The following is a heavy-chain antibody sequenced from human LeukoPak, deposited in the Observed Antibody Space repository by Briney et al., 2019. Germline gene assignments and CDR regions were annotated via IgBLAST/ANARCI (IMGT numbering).Heavy chain of an antibody. CDR2: IYVSGST. CDR1: GGSISSYY. V-gene: IGHV4-4*07. D-gene: IGHD2-2*01. CDR3: AREIVVVPAAIRWFDP. Sequence: SETLSLTCTVSGGSISSYYWSWIRQPAGKGLEWIGRIYVSGSTNYNPSLKSRVTMSVDTSKNQFSLKLTSVSAADTAVYYCAREIVVVPAAIRWFDPWGQGTLVTVSS. J-gene: IGHJ5*02.